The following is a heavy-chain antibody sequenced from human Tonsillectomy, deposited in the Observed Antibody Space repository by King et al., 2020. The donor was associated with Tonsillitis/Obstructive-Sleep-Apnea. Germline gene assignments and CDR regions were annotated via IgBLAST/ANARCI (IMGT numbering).Heavy chain of an antibody. CDR2: INPNSGGT. J-gene: IGHJ6*02. CDR1: GYTFTAYY. CDR3: AGGDDFCYGMDV. D-gene: IGHD3-3*01. Sequence: QLVQSGAEVKKPGAAVKVSCKASGYTFTAYYVHWVRQAPGQGPEWMGWINPNSGGTNYAQKFQGRVTMTGDTSTSTAYMELSRLRSDDTAVYYCAGGDDFCYGMDVWGQGTTVTVSS. V-gene: IGHV1-2*02.